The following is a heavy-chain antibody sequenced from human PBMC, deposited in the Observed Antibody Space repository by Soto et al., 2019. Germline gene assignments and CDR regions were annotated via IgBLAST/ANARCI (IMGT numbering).Heavy chain of an antibody. V-gene: IGHV3-33*01. CDR3: AREPPASSWYSGWFDP. CDR1: GFTFSSYG. CDR2: IWYDGSNK. Sequence: LRLSCAASGFTFSSYGMHWVRQAPGKGLEWVAVIWYDGSNKYYADSVKGRFTISRDNSKNTLYLQMNSLRAEDTAVYYCAREPPASSWYSGWFDPWGQGTLVTVSS. J-gene: IGHJ5*02. D-gene: IGHD6-13*01.